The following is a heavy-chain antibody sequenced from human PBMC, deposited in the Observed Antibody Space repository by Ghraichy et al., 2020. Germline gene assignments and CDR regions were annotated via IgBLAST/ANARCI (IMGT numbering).Heavy chain of an antibody. CDR2: LNWNGGST. J-gene: IGHJ4*02. D-gene: IGHD6-13*01. CDR3: AREGSSSWYFDY. Sequence: GRSLRLSCAASGFTFDDYGMSWVRQAPGKGLEWVSGLNWNGGSTGYADSVKGRFTISRDNAKNSLYLQMNSLRAEDTALYYCAREGSSSWYFDYWGQGTLVTVSS. V-gene: IGHV3-20*04. CDR1: GFTFDDYG.